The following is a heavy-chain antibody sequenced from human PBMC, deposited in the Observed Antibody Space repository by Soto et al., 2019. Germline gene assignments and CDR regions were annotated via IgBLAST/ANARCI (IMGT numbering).Heavy chain of an antibody. CDR3: ARDVLHVEVLGEVTDHDAFDI. J-gene: IGHJ3*02. D-gene: IGHD3-3*01. CDR2: ISAYNGNT. CDR1: GYTFTSYG. V-gene: IGHV1-18*01. Sequence: ASVKVSCKASGYTFTSYGISWVRQAPGQGLEWMGWISAYNGNTNYAQKLQGRVTMTTDTSTSTAYMELRSLRSDDTAVYYCARDVLHVEVLGEVTDHDAFDIWTQRKTVTVS.